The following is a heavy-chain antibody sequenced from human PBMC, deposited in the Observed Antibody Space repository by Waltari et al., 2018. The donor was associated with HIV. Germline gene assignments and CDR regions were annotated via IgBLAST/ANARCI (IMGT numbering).Heavy chain of an antibody. J-gene: IGHJ6*02. Sequence: CAASGFTVSTYGMHWVRQAPGKGLEWVAVIWYDGSNTYYTDSVKGRFTISRDNSKNTLYLQMYSLRAEDTAVYYCARDVQGYCGGERCFYGMDVWGQGTTVTVSS. D-gene: IGHD2-21*01. CDR2: IWYDGSNT. CDR1: GFTVSTYG. V-gene: IGHV3-33*01. CDR3: ARDVQGYCGGERCFYGMDV.